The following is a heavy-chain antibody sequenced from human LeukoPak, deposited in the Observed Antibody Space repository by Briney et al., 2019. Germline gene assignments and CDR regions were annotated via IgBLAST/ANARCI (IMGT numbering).Heavy chain of an antibody. V-gene: IGHV3-9*01. J-gene: IGHJ4*02. D-gene: IGHD3-10*01. CDR1: GFTFDDYA. CDR2: ISWNSGSI. Sequence: GRSLRLSCAASGFTFDDYAMHWVRQAPGKGLEWVSGISWNSGSIGYADSVKGRFTISRDNAKNSLYLQMNSLRAEDTALYYCTKDYYGSGSYRAKCFDCWGQGTLVTVSS. CDR3: TKDYYGSGSYRAKCFDC.